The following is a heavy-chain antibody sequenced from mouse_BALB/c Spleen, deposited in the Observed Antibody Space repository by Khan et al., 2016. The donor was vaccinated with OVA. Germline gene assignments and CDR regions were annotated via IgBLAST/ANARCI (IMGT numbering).Heavy chain of an antibody. CDR1: GYTFTSYW. J-gene: IGHJ2*01. CDR3: ARIKKIEANYFDY. Sequence: QMQLKQSGAELVKAGASVKMSCKASGYTFTSYWMHWVKQRLGQGLEWFAETNPTNGRTYYNEKFKSKATLTVDKSSSTAYMLLSGPTFEDSADEYCARIKKIEANYFDYWGQGTTLTVSS. D-gene: IGHD1-1*01. V-gene: IGHV1S81*02. CDR2: TNPTNGRT.